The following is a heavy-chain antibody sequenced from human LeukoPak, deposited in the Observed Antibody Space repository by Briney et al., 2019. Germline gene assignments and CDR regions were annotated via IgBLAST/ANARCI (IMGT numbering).Heavy chain of an antibody. Sequence: MPSETLSLTCTVSGGSISSYYWSWIRQPAGKGLEWIGRIYTSGSTNYNASLKSRVSMSVDTSKNQFSLKLSSVTAADTAVFYCARENSGSYREFDYWGQGTLVTVPS. D-gene: IGHD1-26*01. CDR1: GGSISSYY. J-gene: IGHJ4*02. CDR3: ARENSGSYREFDY. CDR2: IYTSGST. V-gene: IGHV4-4*07.